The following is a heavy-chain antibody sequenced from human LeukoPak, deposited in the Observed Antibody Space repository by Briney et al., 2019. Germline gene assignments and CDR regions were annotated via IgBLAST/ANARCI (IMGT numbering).Heavy chain of an antibody. CDR3: ARGRTNSTGYDILTGYYLIGYYYGMDV. D-gene: IGHD3-9*01. V-gene: IGHV1-69*13. CDR2: IIPIFGTA. J-gene: IGHJ6*02. Sequence: SVKVSCKASGGTFSSYAISWVRQAPGQGLEWMGGIIPIFGTANYAQKFQGRVTITADESTSTAYMELSSLRSEDTAVYYCARGRTNSTGYDILTGYYLIGYYYGMDVWGQGTTVTVSS. CDR1: GGTFSSYA.